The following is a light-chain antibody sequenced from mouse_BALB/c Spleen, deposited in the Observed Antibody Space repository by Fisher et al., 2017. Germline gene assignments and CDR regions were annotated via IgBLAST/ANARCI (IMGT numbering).Light chain of an antibody. J-gene: IGKJ5*01. CDR3: QQWSSNPLT. CDR2: DTS. Sequence: IVLTQSPAIMSASLGERVTMTCTASSSVSSSYLHWYQQKPGSSPKLWIYDTSKLASGVPARFSGSGSGTSYSLTISSMEAEDAATYYCQQWSSNPLTFGAGTKLELK. V-gene: IGKV4-74*01. CDR1: SSVSSSY.